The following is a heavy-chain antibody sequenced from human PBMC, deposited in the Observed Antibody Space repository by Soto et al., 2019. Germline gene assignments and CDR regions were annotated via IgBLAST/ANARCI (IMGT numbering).Heavy chain of an antibody. D-gene: IGHD3-10*01. J-gene: IGHJ4*02. CDR3: TKKANSGPGSQYFDN. V-gene: IGHV3-23*01. CDR2: FRTGGDDATT. Sequence: GGSLRLSCAASGFTFSSYSRSWVRQAPGKGPEWVSGFRTGGDDATTYYADSVKGRFTISRDKSKNMLFLQMNSLRTEDTAIYYCTKKANSGPGSQYFDNWGQGTLVTVSS. CDR1: GFTFSSYS.